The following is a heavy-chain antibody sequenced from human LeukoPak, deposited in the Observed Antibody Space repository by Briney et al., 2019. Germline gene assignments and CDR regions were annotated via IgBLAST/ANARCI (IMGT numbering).Heavy chain of an antibody. CDR3: AKVGNGDYEDYFDY. D-gene: IGHD4-17*01. Sequence: GGSLRLSCAASGFTFDDYAMHWVRQAPGKGLEWVSGISWNSGSIGYADSVKGRFTISRDNAKNSLYLQMNSLRAEDMALYYCAKVGNGDYEDYFDYWGQGTLVTVSS. CDR2: ISWNSGSI. CDR1: GFTFDDYA. J-gene: IGHJ4*02. V-gene: IGHV3-9*03.